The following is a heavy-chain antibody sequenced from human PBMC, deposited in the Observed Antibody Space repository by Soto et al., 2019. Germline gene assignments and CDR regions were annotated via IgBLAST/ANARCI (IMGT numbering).Heavy chain of an antibody. CDR2: ISSSSSTI. D-gene: IGHD3-22*01. J-gene: IGHJ5*02. CDR1: GFTFSSYS. CDR3: ARESGYLNWFDP. V-gene: IGHV3-48*02. Sequence: AGSLRLSCAASGFTFSSYSMXWVRQAPGKGLEWVSYISSSSSTIYYADSVKGRFTISRDNAKNSLYLQMNSLRDEDTAVYYCARESGYLNWFDPWGQGTLVTVSS.